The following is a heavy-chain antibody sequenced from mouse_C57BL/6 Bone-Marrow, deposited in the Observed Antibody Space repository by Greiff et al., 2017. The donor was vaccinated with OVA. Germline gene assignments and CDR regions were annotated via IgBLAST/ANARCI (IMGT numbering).Heavy chain of an antibody. CDR2: LHPSDSDT. D-gene: IGHD1-1*01. CDR1: GYTFTSYW. V-gene: IGHV1-74*01. J-gene: IGHJ2*02. Sequence: VQLQQPGAELVKPGASVKVSCKASGYTFTSYWMHWVKQRPGQGLEWIGRLHPSDSDTNYNQKFKGKATLTVDKSSSTAYMPISSLPSEDSAVYSCALRDYNSISYLDYWGQGTSLTVSS. CDR3: ALRDYNSISYLDY.